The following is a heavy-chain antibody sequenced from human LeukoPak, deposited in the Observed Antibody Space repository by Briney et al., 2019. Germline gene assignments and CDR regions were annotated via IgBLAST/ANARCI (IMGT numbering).Heavy chain of an antibody. Sequence: GGTLRLSCAASGFSFSSHGMSWVRQAPGKGLEWVSGIIGGAGGTYYADSVKGRFTISRDNSKNTLYLQMNSLRAEDTAVYYCAELGITMIGGVWGKGTTVTISS. CDR3: AELGITMIGGV. CDR1: GFSFSSHG. J-gene: IGHJ6*04. V-gene: IGHV3-23*01. CDR2: IIGGAGGT. D-gene: IGHD3-10*02.